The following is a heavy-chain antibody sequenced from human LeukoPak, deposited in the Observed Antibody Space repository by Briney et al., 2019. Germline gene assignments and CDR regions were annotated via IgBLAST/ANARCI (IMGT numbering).Heavy chain of an antibody. Sequence: PGRSLRLSCAASGFTFSSYAMHWVRQAPGKGLEWVAVISYDGSNKYYADSVKGRFTISRDNSKNTLYLQMNSLRAEDTAVYFCAKRGVVIRAVIIVGFHKEAYYFDYWGQGALVTVSS. V-gene: IGHV3-30*04. D-gene: IGHD3-10*01. CDR2: ISYDGSNK. CDR1: GFTFSSYA. CDR3: AKRGVVIRAVIIVGFHKEAYYFDY. J-gene: IGHJ4*02.